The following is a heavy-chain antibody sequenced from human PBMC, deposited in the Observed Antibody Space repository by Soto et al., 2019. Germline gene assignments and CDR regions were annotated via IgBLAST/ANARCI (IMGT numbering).Heavy chain of an antibody. V-gene: IGHV3-7*01. Sequence: GGSLRLSCAASGFTFSSYWMSWVRQAPGKGLEWVAKIKQDGSEKYYVDSVKGRFTISRDNARNSLYLQMNSLRAEDTAVYYCARNSNYYYYYGMDVWGQGTTVTVSS. CDR1: GFTFSSYW. CDR3: ARNSNYYYYYGMDV. D-gene: IGHD4-4*01. CDR2: IKQDGSEK. J-gene: IGHJ6*02.